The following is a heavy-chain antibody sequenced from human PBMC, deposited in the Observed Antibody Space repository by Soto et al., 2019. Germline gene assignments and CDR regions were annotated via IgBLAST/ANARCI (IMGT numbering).Heavy chain of an antibody. J-gene: IGHJ6*02. Sequence: VQLVQSGAEVKKPGSSVKVSCKASGGTFSSYAISWVRQAPGQGLEWMGGIIPIFGTANYAQKFQGRVTITADESTSTAYMELSSLRSEDTAVYYCARERVSNYGSGRDYYYGMDVWGQGTTVTVSS. CDR3: ARERVSNYGSGRDYYYGMDV. CDR1: GGTFSSYA. V-gene: IGHV1-69*01. D-gene: IGHD3-10*01. CDR2: IIPIFGTA.